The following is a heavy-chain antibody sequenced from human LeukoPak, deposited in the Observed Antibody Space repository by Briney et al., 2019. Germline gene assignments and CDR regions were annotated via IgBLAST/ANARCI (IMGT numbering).Heavy chain of an antibody. Sequence: GGSLRLSCAASGFTFSSYAMSWVRQAPGKGLEWVSAISGSGGSTYYADSVKGRFTISGDNAKNSLYLQMNSLRDEDTAVYYCARVNGSGRYPSDYWGQGTLVTVSS. CDR3: ARVNGSGRYPSDY. V-gene: IGHV3-23*01. CDR1: GFTFSSYA. J-gene: IGHJ4*02. CDR2: ISGSGGST. D-gene: IGHD3-10*01.